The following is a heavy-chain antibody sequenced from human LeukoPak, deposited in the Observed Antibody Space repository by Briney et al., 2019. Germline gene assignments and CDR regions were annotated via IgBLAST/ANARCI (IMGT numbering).Heavy chain of an antibody. CDR2: ISGSGGST. CDR1: RFTFSSYA. CDR3: AKVTAVQYYYYYYYIDI. Sequence: GGSLRLSCAASRFTFSSYAMSWVRQAPGKGLEGVSAISGSGGSTYYADSVKGRFTISRDNSKNTLYLQMNSLRAEDTAVYYCAKVTAVQYYYYYYYIDIWGKGTTVTIPS. D-gene: IGHD3-10*02. J-gene: IGHJ6*03. V-gene: IGHV3-23*01.